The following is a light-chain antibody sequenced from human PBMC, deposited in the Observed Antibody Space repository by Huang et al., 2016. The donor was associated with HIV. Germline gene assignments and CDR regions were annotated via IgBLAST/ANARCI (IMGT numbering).Light chain of an antibody. CDR3: QQYDNWPLT. Sequence: ERVMTQSPATLSVAPGERVNLSCRASHSVSSNLAWYQQKPGQAPRPRIHGASTRATGIPARFSGSGSGTEFTLAISSLQSEDSGVYFCQQYDNWPLTFGQGTRLEIK. CDR1: HSVSSN. CDR2: GAS. J-gene: IGKJ5*01. V-gene: IGKV3-15*01.